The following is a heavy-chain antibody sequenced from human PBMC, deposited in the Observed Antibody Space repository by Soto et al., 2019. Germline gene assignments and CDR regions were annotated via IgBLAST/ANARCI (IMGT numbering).Heavy chain of an antibody. CDR3: AAGGGLPRYY. CDR2: IYHSGST. CDR1: GGSISSGGYS. J-gene: IGHJ4*02. Sequence: QLQLQESGSGLVKPSQTLSLTCAVSGGSISSGGYSWSWIRQPPGKGLEWIGYIYHSGSTYYNPSLKSRVTVSVDRSQNPFSLRLSAVTAADTAVYCCAAGGGLPRYYWGQGTLVTVSS. V-gene: IGHV4-30-2*01. D-gene: IGHD5-12*01.